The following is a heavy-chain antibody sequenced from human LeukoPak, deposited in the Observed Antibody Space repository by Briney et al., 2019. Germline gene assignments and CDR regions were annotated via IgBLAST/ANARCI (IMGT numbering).Heavy chain of an antibody. V-gene: IGHV1-8*03. CDR1: GYTFTSYD. CDR3: ARGPSWTGYSQPYYFDY. Sequence: ASVKVSCKASGYTFTSYDINWVRQAAGQGLEWMGWMNPNSGNTGYAQKFQGRVTITRNTSISTAYMELSSLRSEDTAVYSCARGPSWTGYSQPYYFDYWGQETLVTVSS. D-gene: IGHD3/OR15-3a*01. CDR2: MNPNSGNT. J-gene: IGHJ4*02.